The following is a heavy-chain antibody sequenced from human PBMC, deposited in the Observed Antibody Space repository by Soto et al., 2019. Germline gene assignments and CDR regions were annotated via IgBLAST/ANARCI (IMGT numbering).Heavy chain of an antibody. CDR2: MNPNSGNT. CDR1: GYTFTSYD. V-gene: IGHV1-8*01. J-gene: IGHJ6*02. Sequence: QVQLVQSGAEVKKPGASVKVSCKASGYTFTSYDINWVRQATGQGLEWMGWMNPNSGNTGYAQKFQGRVTMTRNTSISTAYMELSSVRSEDTAVYYCARTLRFLEYYYGMDVWGQGTTVTVSS. CDR3: ARTLRFLEYYYGMDV. D-gene: IGHD3-3*01.